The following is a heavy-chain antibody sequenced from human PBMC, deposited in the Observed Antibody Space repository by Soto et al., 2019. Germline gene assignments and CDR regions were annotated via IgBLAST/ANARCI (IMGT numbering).Heavy chain of an antibody. CDR3: ARSWSGSTSGRVDV. J-gene: IGHJ6*02. V-gene: IGHV3-9*01. CDR2: ISWDCYSI. D-gene: IGHD3-3*01. Sequence: GGSLRLSCVASGFTFDDHVMHWVRQVTGKGLEWVVHISWDCYSIAYGGSVRGRFTISRDNAKNSLFLQMLSLRPEDTALYYCARSWSGSTSGRVDVWGQGTTVTVSS. CDR1: GFTFDDHV.